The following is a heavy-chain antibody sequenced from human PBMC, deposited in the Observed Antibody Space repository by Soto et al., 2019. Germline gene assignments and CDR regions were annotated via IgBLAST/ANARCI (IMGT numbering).Heavy chain of an antibody. D-gene: IGHD3-22*01. V-gene: IGHV3-30*18. CDR2: ISYDGSNK. J-gene: IGHJ4*02. Sequence: GGATRVSFAAAGLNFFSYCMHWVRKATGKGLEWVAVISYDGSNKYYADSVKGRFTISRDNSKNTLYLQMNSLRAEDTAVYYCAKDSQYDSSGYYNYWGQGTLVTVSS. CDR3: AKDSQYDSSGYYNY. CDR1: GLNFFSYC.